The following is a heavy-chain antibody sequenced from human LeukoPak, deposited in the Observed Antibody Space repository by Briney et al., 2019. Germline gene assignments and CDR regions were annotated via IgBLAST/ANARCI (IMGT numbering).Heavy chain of an antibody. CDR2: FYDSEST. Sequence: PSETLSLTCTVSGGSITSTNFYWGWIRQPPGKGLEWIGSFYDSESTYYNLSLRSRVTFSVDMAKNQFSLKLSSVTAADTAVYYCARHSWGLPPAEYFQHWGQGTLVTVSS. CDR3: ARHSWGLPPAEYFQH. J-gene: IGHJ1*01. V-gene: IGHV4-39*01. CDR1: GGSITSTNFY. D-gene: IGHD3-16*01.